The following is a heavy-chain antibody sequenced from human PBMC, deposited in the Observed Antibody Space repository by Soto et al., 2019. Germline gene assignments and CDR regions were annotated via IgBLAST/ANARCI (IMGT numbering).Heavy chain of an antibody. D-gene: IGHD3-3*01. CDR3: ARDGDFWSGSYAFDI. CDR2: IYTSGST. Sequence: QVQLQESGPGLAKPSETLSLTCTVSGGSISSYFWSWIRQPAGKGLEWIGRIYTSGSTNYNPSLKSRVTMSVDTSKNQFSLRLSSVTAADTAVYYCARDGDFWSGSYAFDIWGQGTMVTVSS. CDR1: GGSISSYF. J-gene: IGHJ3*02. V-gene: IGHV4-4*07.